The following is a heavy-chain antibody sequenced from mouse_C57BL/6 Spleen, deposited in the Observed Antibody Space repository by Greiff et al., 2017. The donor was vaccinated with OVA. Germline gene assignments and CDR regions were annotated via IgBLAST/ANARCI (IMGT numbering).Heavy chain of an antibody. J-gene: IGHJ2*01. D-gene: IGHD4-1*01. CDR1: GFTFTDYY. CDR2: IRNKANGYTT. CDR3: ASSLGGYFDY. V-gene: IGHV7-3*01. Sequence: EVQLMEPGGGLVQPGGSLSLSCAASGFTFTDYYMSWVRQPPGKALEWLGFIRNKANGYTTEYSASVKGRFTISRDNSQSILYLQMNALRAEDSATYCCASSLGGYFDYWGQGTTLTVSS.